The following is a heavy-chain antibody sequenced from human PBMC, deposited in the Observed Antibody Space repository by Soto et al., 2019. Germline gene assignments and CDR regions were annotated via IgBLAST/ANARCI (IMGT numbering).Heavy chain of an antibody. J-gene: IGHJ4*02. CDR3: AKARVVVVAATHDY. CDR1: GFTFSSYA. D-gene: IGHD2-15*01. Sequence: PGGSLRLSCAASGFTFSSYAKSWVRQAPGKGLEWVSAISGSGGSTYYADSVKGRFTISRDNSKNTLYLQMNSLRAEDTAVYYCAKARVVVVAATHDYWGQGTLVTVSS. CDR2: ISGSGGST. V-gene: IGHV3-23*01.